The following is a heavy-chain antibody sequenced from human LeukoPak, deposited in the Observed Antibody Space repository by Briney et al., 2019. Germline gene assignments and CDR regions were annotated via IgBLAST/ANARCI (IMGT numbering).Heavy chain of an antibody. V-gene: IGHV4-31*03. J-gene: IGHJ4*02. CDR1: GGSISSGGYY. CDR2: IYYSGST. CDR3: ARGVEIACYDFWSGYYFDY. D-gene: IGHD3-3*01. Sequence: SETLSLTCTVSGGSISSGGYYWSWIRQHPGKGLEWIGYIYYSGSTYYNPSLKSRVTISVDTSKNQFSLKLSSVTAADTAVYYCARGVEIACYDFWSGYYFDYWGQGTLVTVTS.